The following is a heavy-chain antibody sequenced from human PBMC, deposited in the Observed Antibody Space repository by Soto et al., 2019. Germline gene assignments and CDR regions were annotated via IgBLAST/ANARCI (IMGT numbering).Heavy chain of an antibody. D-gene: IGHD3-16*02. CDR2: IDDSGKV. CDR1: GGSISGSPYH. J-gene: IGHJ4*02. Sequence: SETLSLTCTVSGGSISGSPYHWGWIRQPPGKGLEWIGSIDDSGKVYYNPSLTGRATLLVDTSKNRFSLNLSSVTAADTAVYYCAIPPPIEVAGPDYWGQGTLVTVPQ. CDR3: AIPPPIEVAGPDY. V-gene: IGHV4-39*02.